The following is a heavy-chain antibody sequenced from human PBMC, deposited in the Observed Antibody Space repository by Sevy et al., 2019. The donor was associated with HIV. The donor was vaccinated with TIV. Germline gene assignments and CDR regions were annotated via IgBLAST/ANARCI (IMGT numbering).Heavy chain of an antibody. V-gene: IGHV3-30-3*01. D-gene: IGHD4-17*01. CDR1: GFTFSGYA. J-gene: IGHJ4*02. CDR3: ARGVYGDYVFDY. Sequence: GESLKISCAASGFTFSGYAMHWVRQAPGKGLEWVAVISYDGSNKYYADSLKGRFTISRDNSKNTLHLQMNSLRAEDTAVYYCARGVYGDYVFDYWGQGTLVTVSS. CDR2: ISYDGSNK.